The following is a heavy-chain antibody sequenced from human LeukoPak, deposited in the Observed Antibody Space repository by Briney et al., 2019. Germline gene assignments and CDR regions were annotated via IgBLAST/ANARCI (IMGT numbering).Heavy chain of an antibody. CDR3: VRLQPNTGEWAFDI. D-gene: IGHD1-1*01. V-gene: IGHV4-59*01. CDR2: ISSGGST. J-gene: IGHJ3*02. CDR1: GGSISTYY. Sequence: SETLSLTCTVSGGSISTYYWSWIRQPPGEGLEWIGYISSGGSTKYNPSLKSRVTISVDTSKNQLSLKLRSVTAADTAVYHCVRLQPNTGEWAFDIWGQGTMVSVSS.